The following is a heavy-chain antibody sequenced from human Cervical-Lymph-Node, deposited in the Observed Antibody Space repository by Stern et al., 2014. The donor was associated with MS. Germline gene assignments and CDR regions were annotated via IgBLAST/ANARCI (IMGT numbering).Heavy chain of an antibody. CDR1: GFTFSRYA. D-gene: IGHD2-15*01. CDR2: ISGSGGST. V-gene: IGHV3-23*04. CDR3: AKNIVVVVAALDY. Sequence: EMQLVESGGGLVQPGGSLRLSCAASGFTFSRYAMNWVRQAPGKGLEWVSAISGSGGSTYYADSVKGRFTISRDNSKNTLYLHMNSLRAEDTAVYYCAKNIVVVVAALDYWGQGTLVTVSS. J-gene: IGHJ4*02.